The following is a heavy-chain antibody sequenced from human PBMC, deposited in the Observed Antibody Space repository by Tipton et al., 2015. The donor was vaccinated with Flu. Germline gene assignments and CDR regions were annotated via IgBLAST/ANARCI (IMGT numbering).Heavy chain of an antibody. CDR1: GDSMRSDYF. D-gene: IGHD5-18*01. Sequence: TLSLTCTVSGDSMRSDYFWGWIRQAPGKGLEWIGNIHYSGSPHYNPSLKSRVTISVDTSKNHFSLKVTSVTAADTAVYYCARQAGRGNEYSYGLEAYFDYWGQGNLVTVSS. V-gene: IGHV4-38-2*02. J-gene: IGHJ4*02. CDR3: ARQAGRGNEYSYGLEAYFDY. CDR2: IHYSGSP.